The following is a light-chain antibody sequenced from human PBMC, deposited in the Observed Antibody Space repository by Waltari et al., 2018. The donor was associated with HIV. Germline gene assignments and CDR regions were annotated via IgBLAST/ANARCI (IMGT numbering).Light chain of an antibody. J-gene: IGLJ2*01. Sequence: QSVLTQSPSASGTPGQRVTISCSGGSSNIGSNGVDWYQQFPGTAPKLLLYSNNQRPSGVPDRVSGSKSGTSASLAISGLQSEDEATYYCATLDDSLNGPIFGGGTRLTVL. V-gene: IGLV1-44*01. CDR2: SNN. CDR1: SSNIGSNG. CDR3: ATLDDSLNGPI.